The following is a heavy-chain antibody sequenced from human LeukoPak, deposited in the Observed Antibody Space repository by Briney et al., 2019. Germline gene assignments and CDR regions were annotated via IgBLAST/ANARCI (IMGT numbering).Heavy chain of an antibody. Sequence: GGSLRLSCAASGFTFSSYAMNWVRQAPGKGLEWVSAISGSGGSTYYADSVKGRFTISRDNCKNTLYLQMNSLRAEDTAVYYCAKDQMYYYGSGSYPSLDYWGQGTLVTVSS. J-gene: IGHJ4*02. CDR2: ISGSGGST. CDR1: GFTFSSYA. V-gene: IGHV3-23*01. CDR3: AKDQMYYYGSGSYPSLDY. D-gene: IGHD3-10*01.